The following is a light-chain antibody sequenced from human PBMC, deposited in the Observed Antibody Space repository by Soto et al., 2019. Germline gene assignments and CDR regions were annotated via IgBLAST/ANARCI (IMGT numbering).Light chain of an antibody. CDR1: SGSVSTSYY. CDR2: STN. Sequence: QTVVTQEPSFSVSPGRTVTLTCGSSSGSVSTSYYPSWYQQTPGQAPRTLIYSTNTRSSGVPDRFSGSILGNKAALTITGAQEDDEADYYCALYMGSGIWVFGGGTKLTVL. CDR3: ALYMGSGIWV. V-gene: IGLV8-61*01. J-gene: IGLJ3*02.